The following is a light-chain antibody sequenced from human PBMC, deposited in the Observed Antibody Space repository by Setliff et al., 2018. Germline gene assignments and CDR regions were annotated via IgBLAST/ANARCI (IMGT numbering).Light chain of an antibody. J-gene: IGLJ1*01. V-gene: IGLV2-8*01. CDR3: SSYAGSNQFV. CDR1: SNDVSGYNY. Sequence: QSVLTQPPSASGSPGQSVTISCTGTSNDVSGYNYVSWYQQHPGKAPQLMIYDVSKRPSGVPDRFSGSKSGNTASLTVSGLQAEDEADYYCSSYAGSNQFVFGTGTKVTVL. CDR2: DVS.